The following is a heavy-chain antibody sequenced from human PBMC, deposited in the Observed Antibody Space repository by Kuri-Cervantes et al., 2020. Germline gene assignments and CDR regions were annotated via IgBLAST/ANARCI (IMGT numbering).Heavy chain of an antibody. J-gene: IGHJ2*01. CDR2: ISPYNGNT. V-gene: IGHV1-18*04. CDR1: GYTFTNYG. D-gene: IGHD1-26*01. Sequence: ASVKVSCKASGYTFTNYGVTWVRQAPGQGLESMGWISPYNGNTNYAQKLQGRVTMTTNTSTRTANMELRGLRFDDTAVYYCARGWWSSQFFDLWGRGTLVTVSS. CDR3: ARGWWSSQFFDL.